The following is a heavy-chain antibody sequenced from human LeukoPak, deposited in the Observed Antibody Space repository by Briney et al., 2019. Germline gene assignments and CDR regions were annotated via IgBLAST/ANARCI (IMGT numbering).Heavy chain of an antibody. V-gene: IGHV1-46*01. CDR1: GYTFTSNY. CDR2: INPSGGGT. J-gene: IGHJ4*02. CDR3: ASSVAGTGYDY. Sequence: GASVKVSCKASGYTFTSNYMHWVRQAPGQGLEWMGIINPSGGGTSYAQNFQGRVTMTRDTSTSTVYMELSSLRSEDTAVYYCASSVAGTGYDYWGQGTLVTVSS. D-gene: IGHD6-19*01.